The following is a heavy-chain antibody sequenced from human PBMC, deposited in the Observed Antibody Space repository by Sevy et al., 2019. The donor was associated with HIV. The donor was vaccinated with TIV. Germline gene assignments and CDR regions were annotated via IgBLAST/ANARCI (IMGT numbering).Heavy chain of an antibody. CDR1: GFTVSSNY. Sequence: GESLKISCAASGFTVSSNYMSWVRQAPGKGLEWVSVIYSGGSTYYADSVKGRFTISRDNSKNTLYLQMNSLRAEDTAVYYCARGRSYSYGYWFDPWGQGTLVTVSS. V-gene: IGHV3-53*01. CDR2: IYSGGST. J-gene: IGHJ5*02. D-gene: IGHD5-18*01. CDR3: ARGRSYSYGYWFDP.